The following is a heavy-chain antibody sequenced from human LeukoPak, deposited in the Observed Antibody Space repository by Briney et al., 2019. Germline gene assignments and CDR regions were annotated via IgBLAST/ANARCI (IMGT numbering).Heavy chain of an antibody. J-gene: IGHJ4*02. V-gene: IGHV3-30*18. Sequence: GGSPRLSCAASGFTFSSHGFHWVRQAPGKGLEWVAVISYDGNNKKYADSVKGRFTISRDNSKNTLYLQMNSLRAEDTAVYFCAKDDGQGYWGQGTLVTVSS. CDR1: GFTFSSHG. CDR2: ISYDGNNK. CDR3: AKDDGQGY.